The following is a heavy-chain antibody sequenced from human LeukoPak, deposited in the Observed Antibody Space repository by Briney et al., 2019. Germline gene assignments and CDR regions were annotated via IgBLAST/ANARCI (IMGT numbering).Heavy chain of an antibody. J-gene: IGHJ4*02. CDR3: ARGDYGDRTTYFDY. Sequence: PSETLSLTCAVYGGSFSGYYWSWIRQPPGKGLEWIGEINHSGSTNYNPSLKSRVTISVDTSKNQFSLKLSSVTAADTAVYYCARGDYGDRTTYFDYWGQGTLVTVSS. V-gene: IGHV4-34*01. CDR1: GGSFSGYY. D-gene: IGHD4-17*01. CDR2: INHSGST.